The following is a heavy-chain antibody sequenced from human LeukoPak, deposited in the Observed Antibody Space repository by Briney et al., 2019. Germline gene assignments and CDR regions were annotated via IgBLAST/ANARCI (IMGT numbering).Heavy chain of an antibody. CDR2: ISGGGGST. CDR1: GFTFSSYA. V-gene: IGHV3-23*01. CDR3: AKGVGEFGFRFDS. D-gene: IGHD3-16*01. Sequence: GGSLRLSCAASGFTFSSYAMGWVRQAPGEGLEWVSVISGGGGSTYYADSLKGRFTISRDNSKNTLYLQMNSLTAADTAVYYCAKGVGEFGFRFDSWGQGTLVTVSP. J-gene: IGHJ4*02.